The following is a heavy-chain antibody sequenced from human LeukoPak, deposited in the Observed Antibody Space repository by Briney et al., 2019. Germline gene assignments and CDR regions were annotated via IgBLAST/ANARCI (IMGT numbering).Heavy chain of an antibody. D-gene: IGHD2-2*01. Sequence: ASVTVSCKASGGTFSSYAISWVRQAPGQGLEWMGGIIPIFGTANYAQKFQGRVTITADESTSTAYMELSSLRSEDTAVYYCARGRVPGYCSSTSCYSEYFQHWGQGTLVTVSS. CDR2: IIPIFGTA. CDR3: ARGRVPGYCSSTSCYSEYFQH. J-gene: IGHJ1*01. CDR1: GGTFSSYA. V-gene: IGHV1-69*13.